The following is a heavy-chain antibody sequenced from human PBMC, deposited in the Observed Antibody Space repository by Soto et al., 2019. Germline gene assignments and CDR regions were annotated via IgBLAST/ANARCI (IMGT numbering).Heavy chain of an antibody. V-gene: IGHV1-2*02. J-gene: IGHJ3*02. Sequence: QLHLVQSGAVVKKPGASVTVSCSASGYPVTAYYMHWVRQAPGRGLGGMGGINPATGAAKYTQTFQGRGTLTRDTSTSTGFMELRGLTSEDTAVFSCARGGGVGVAGSAAFDMWGQGTLVTVSS. D-gene: IGHD3-3*01. CDR2: INPATGAA. CDR1: GYPVTAYY. CDR3: ARGGGVGVAGSAAFDM.